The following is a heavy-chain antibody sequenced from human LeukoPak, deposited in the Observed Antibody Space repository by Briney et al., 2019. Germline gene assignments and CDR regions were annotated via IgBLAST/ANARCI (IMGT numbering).Heavy chain of an antibody. Sequence: ASVKVSCKASGYTFTGYYMHWVRQAPGQGLEWMGWINPNSGGTNYAQKFQGRVTMTRDTSISTAYMELSRLRSDDTAVYYCARNVNCGGDCYSFLDYWGQGTLVTVSS. CDR1: GYTFTGYY. J-gene: IGHJ4*02. CDR3: ARNVNCGGDCYSFLDY. CDR2: INPNSGGT. D-gene: IGHD2-21*02. V-gene: IGHV1-2*02.